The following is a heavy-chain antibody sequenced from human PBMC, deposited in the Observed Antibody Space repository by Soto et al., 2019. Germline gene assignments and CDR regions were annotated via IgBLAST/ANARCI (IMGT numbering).Heavy chain of an antibody. CDR1: GYTFTGYY. J-gene: IGHJ4*02. D-gene: IGHD3-10*01. CDR3: ARNGERGSSYYFDY. Sequence: GASVKVSCKASGYTFTGYYMHWVRQAPGQGLEWMGWINPNSGGTNYAQKFQGRVTMTRDTSISTAYMELSRLRSDDTAVYYCARNGERGSSYYFDYWGQGTLVTVSS. V-gene: IGHV1-2*02. CDR2: INPNSGGT.